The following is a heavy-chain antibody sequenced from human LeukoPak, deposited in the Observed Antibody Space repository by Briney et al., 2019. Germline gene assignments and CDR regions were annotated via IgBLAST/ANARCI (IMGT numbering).Heavy chain of an antibody. Sequence: ASVKVSCKVSGYTLTELSMHWVRQAPGQGLEWMGWISADNGNTNSVQKLQGRVTLTTDTSTTTAYMELRSLRSDDTAVYYCARGDDAFDFWGQGTMVTVSS. CDR3: ARGDDAFDF. CDR2: ISADNGNT. J-gene: IGHJ3*01. CDR1: GYTLTELS. V-gene: IGHV1-18*01.